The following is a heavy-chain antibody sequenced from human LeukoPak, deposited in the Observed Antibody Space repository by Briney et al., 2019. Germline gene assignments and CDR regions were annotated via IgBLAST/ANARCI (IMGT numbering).Heavy chain of an antibody. D-gene: IGHD2-21*02. CDR3: ARGCGGDCPTPYYFDY. CDR1: GGSFSGYY. J-gene: IGHJ4*02. Sequence: PSETLSLTCAVYGGSFSGYYWSWIRQPPGKGLEWIGEINHSGSTNYNPSLKSRVTISVDTSKNQFSLKLSSVTAADTAVYYCARGCGGDCPTPYYFDYWGQGTLVTVSS. V-gene: IGHV4-34*01. CDR2: INHSGST.